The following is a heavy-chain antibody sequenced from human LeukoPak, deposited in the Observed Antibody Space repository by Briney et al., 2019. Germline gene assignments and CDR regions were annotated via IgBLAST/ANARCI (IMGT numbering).Heavy chain of an antibody. CDR3: AKDSLRLGYYGSSGYSANRDIYYFDY. V-gene: IGHV3-23*01. J-gene: IGHJ4*02. Sequence: GGSLRLSCAASGFTFSSYAMSWVRQAPGKGLEWVSAISGSGGSTYYADSVKGRFTISRDNSKNTLYLQMNSLRAEDTAVYYCAKDSLRLGYYGSSGYSANRDIYYFDYWGQGTLVTVSS. CDR2: ISGSGGST. CDR1: GFTFSSYA. D-gene: IGHD3-22*01.